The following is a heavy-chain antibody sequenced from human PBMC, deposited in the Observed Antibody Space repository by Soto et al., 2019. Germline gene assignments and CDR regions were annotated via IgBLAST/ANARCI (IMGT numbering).Heavy chain of an antibody. D-gene: IGHD2-21*01. CDR3: ARSGGGEPVDRYFDL. J-gene: IGHJ2*01. CDR1: GYTFTSYG. V-gene: IGHV1-18*01. CDR2: ISAYNGNT. Sequence: QVQLVQSGAEVKKPGASVKVSCKASGYTFTSYGISWVRQAPGQGLEWMGWISAYNGNTNYAQKLQGRVTMTTDTSTSTDYMELRSLRSDDTAVYYCARSGGGEPVDRYFDLWGRGTLVTVSS.